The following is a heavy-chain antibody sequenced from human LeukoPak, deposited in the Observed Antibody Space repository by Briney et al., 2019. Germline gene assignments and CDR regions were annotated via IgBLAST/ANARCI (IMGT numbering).Heavy chain of an antibody. CDR2: IIPILGIA. CDR3: ARPALYGDYGY. J-gene: IGHJ4*02. D-gene: IGHD4-17*01. V-gene: IGHV1-69*02. CDR1: GYTFTGYY. Sequence: GASVKVSCKASGYTFTGYYMHWVRQAPGQGLEWMGRIIPILGIANYAQKFQGRVTITADKSTSTAYMELSSLRSEDTAVYYCARPALYGDYGYWGQGTLVTASS.